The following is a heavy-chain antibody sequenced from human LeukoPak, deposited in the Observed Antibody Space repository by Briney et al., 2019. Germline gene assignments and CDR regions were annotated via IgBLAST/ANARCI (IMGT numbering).Heavy chain of an antibody. V-gene: IGHV3-74*01. CDR1: GFTFSSYW. D-gene: IGHD2-15*01. Sequence: GGSLRLSCAASGFTFSSYWMHWVRQAPGKGPVWVSRINNDGSGTTYADSVKGRFTITRDDAKNTLYLQMNSLRAEDTAVYYCVRGGESTWSWGQGTLVTVSS. J-gene: IGHJ5*02. CDR3: VRGGESTWS. CDR2: INNDGSGT.